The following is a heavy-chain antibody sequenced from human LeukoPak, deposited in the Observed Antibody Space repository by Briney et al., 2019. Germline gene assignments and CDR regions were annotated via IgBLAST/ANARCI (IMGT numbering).Heavy chain of an antibody. CDR3: ARGGYGGFPDP. CDR2: NNHSGST. Sequence: SETLSLTCTVYGGSFSGYYWSWIRQPPGKGLEWIGENNHSGSTNYNPSLKSRVTISVDTSKNQFSLKLSSVTAADTAVYYCARGGYGGFPDPWGQGTLVTVSS. J-gene: IGHJ5*02. V-gene: IGHV4-34*01. CDR1: GGSFSGYY. D-gene: IGHD4-23*01.